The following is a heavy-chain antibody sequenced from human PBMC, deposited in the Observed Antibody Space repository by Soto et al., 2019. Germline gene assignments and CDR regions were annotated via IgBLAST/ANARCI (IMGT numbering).Heavy chain of an antibody. D-gene: IGHD1-1*01. V-gene: IGHV4-59*01. Sequence: LSLTCTVSGGSISSYYWSWIRQPPGKGLEWIGYIYYSGSTNYNPSLKSRVTISVDTSKNQFSLKLSSVTAADTAVYYCARGVRYFDYWGQGTLVTVSS. CDR1: GGSISSYY. CDR3: ARGVRYFDY. J-gene: IGHJ4*02. CDR2: IYYSGST.